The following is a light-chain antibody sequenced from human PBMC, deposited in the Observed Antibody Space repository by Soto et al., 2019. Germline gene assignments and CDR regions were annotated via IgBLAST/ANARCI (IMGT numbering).Light chain of an antibody. V-gene: IGKV3-11*01. Sequence: EIVLTQSPATLSLSPGDRATLSCRASQSVGSYLAWYQQKPGQAPRLLIYDASNRATGIPARFSGSGSGTDFTLTITSLEPEDFAIYYYQQRSNWPPVTFGGGTKVEIK. CDR2: DAS. CDR3: QQRSNWPPVT. J-gene: IGKJ4*01. CDR1: QSVGSY.